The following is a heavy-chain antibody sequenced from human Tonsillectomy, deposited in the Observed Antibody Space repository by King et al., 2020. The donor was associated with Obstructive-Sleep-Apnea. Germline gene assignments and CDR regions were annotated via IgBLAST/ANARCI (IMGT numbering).Heavy chain of an antibody. CDR1: GGSISSGGYS. D-gene: IGHD2-2*01. J-gene: IGHJ5*02. CDR2: IYYSGST. V-gene: IGHV4-30-4*07. CDR3: ARVRDMVVVPAASGWGVWFDP. Sequence: QLQESGPGLVKPSQTLSLTCAVSGGSISSGGYSWSWIRQPPGKGLEWIGYIYYSGSTYYNPSLKSRGTISVDTSKNQFSLKLSSVTAADTGVYYCARVRDMVVVPAASGWGVWFDPWGQGTLVTVSS.